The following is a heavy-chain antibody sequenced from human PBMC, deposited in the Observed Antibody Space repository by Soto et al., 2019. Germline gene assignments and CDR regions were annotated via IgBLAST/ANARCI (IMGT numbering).Heavy chain of an antibody. CDR2: IYFTGST. V-gene: IGHV4-59*01. J-gene: IGHJ4*02. CDR1: GDSISTFY. Sequence: QVQLQESGPGLVKPSETLSLTCSVSGDSISTFYWSWIRQPPGKGLEWIGYIYFTGSTDYNPSLKSRVTISVDTSKNQFSLRLSSVTAADTATYYCATAISSSIPSYFDPWGQGTLVTVSS. D-gene: IGHD2-21*01. CDR3: ATAISSSIPSYFDP.